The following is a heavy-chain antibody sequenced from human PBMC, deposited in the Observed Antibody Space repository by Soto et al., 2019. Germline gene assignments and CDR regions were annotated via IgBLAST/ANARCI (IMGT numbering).Heavy chain of an antibody. CDR3: IGQQDFYFGRAV. Sequence: EVQLVESGGGLVTPGGSLTLSCAASGFSFSPAWMNWVRQAPVKGLEWVGLIKSKGAGGTADYVAPVKGRFIISRDDSKSIISLQMNSLKPENTALYCCIGQQDFYFGRAVRGQGTAVTVSS. D-gene: IGHD6-13*01. CDR2: IKSKGAGGTA. CDR1: GFSFSPAW. V-gene: IGHV3-15*07. J-gene: IGHJ6*02.